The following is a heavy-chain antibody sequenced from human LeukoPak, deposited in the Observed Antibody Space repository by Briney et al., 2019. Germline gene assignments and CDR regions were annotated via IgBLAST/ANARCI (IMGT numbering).Heavy chain of an antibody. CDR3: AKMGADSNWFDP. CDR1: GFTFSDYY. CDR2: ISGSGETP. Sequence: PGGSLRLSCAASGFTFSDYYMSWIRQAPGKGLEWVSFISGSGETPYYVDSVKGRFTISRDNSKNTVFLQMNSLRAEDTAVYYLAKMGADSNWFDPLGQGTLVAVSS. D-gene: IGHD3-16*01. J-gene: IGHJ5*02. V-gene: IGHV3-23*01.